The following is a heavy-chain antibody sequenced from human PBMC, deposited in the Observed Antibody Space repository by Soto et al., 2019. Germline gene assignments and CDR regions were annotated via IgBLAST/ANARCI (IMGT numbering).Heavy chain of an antibody. V-gene: IGHV3-48*02. Sequence: GGSLRLSCTASGFTFSSYTMNWVRQAPGKGLEWVSYISTSSGSIYYADSVKGRFTISRDNAKNSLFLQMNSLRDEDTAVYYCAREGEMVGCFDYWGQGTLVTVSS. CDR3: AREGEMVGCFDY. CDR1: GFTFSSYT. CDR2: ISTSSGSI. D-gene: IGHD3-16*01. J-gene: IGHJ4*02.